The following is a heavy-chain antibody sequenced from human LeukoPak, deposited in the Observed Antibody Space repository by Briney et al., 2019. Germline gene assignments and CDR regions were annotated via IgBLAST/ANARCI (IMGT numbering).Heavy chain of an antibody. Sequence: GGSLRLSCAASGFTFSSYGMSWVRQAPGKGLEWVSAISGSGGSTYYADSVKGRFTISRDNSKNTLYLQMNSLRAEDTAVYYCARDTGGPGGYYDSSGYYSYQDYWGQGTLVTVSS. CDR3: ARDTGGPGGYYDSSGYYSYQDY. D-gene: IGHD3-22*01. CDR2: ISGSGGST. J-gene: IGHJ4*02. V-gene: IGHV3-23*01. CDR1: GFTFSSYG.